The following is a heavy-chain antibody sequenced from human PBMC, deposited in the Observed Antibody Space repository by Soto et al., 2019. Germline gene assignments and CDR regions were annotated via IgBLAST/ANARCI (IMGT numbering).Heavy chain of an antibody. CDR2: ISWDGGTT. CDR3: AVYYCGRGPWYGFGFGLDF. CDR1: GFTFDDYT. Sequence: GGSLRLSCAASGFTFDDYTMHWVRQAPGKGLEWVSLISWDGGTTYYADSVKGRFTISRDNSKTSLYLQMNSLRTEDTALYYSAVYYCGRGPWYGFGFGLDFWGQGTTVTVSS. J-gene: IGHJ6*02. V-gene: IGHV3-43*01. D-gene: IGHD3-10*01.